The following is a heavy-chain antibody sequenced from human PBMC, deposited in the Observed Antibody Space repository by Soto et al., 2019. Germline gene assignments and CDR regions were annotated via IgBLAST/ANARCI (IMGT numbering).Heavy chain of an antibody. CDR3: ARNIGYCSSTSCSKTPGRIDY. J-gene: IGHJ4*02. Sequence: GGSLRLSCAASGFTFSSYWMSWVRQAPGKGLEWVANIKQDGSEKYYVDSVKGRFTISRDNAKNSLYLQMNSLRAEDTAVYYCARNIGYCSSTSCSKTPGRIDYWGQGTLVTVSS. CDR2: IKQDGSEK. CDR1: GFTFSSYW. D-gene: IGHD2-2*01. V-gene: IGHV3-7*01.